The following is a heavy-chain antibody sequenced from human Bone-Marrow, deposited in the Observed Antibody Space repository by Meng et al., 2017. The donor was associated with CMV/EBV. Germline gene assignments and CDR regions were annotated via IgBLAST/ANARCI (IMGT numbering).Heavy chain of an antibody. Sequence: GESLKISCAASGFTFSDYYMSWIRQAPGKGLEWVSYISSSGSTIYYADSVKGRFTISRDNAKNTLYLQMNSLRAEDTAVYYCASHSGYSNLDYWGQGTLVTVSS. CDR3: ASHSGYSNLDY. J-gene: IGHJ4*02. CDR2: ISSSGSTI. D-gene: IGHD3-22*01. CDR1: GFTFSDYY. V-gene: IGHV3-11*01.